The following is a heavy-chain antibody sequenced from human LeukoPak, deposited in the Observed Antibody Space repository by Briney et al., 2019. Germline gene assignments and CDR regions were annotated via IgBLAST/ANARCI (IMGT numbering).Heavy chain of an antibody. Sequence: GGSLRLSCAASGFTFSDYYMSWIRQAPGKGLEWVSYISSSGSTIYYADSVKGRFTISRDNAKNSLYLQMNSLRAEDTAVYYCARVVGLDYYDSSGPYYFDYWGQGTLVTVSS. V-gene: IGHV3-11*01. CDR1: GFTFSDYY. J-gene: IGHJ4*02. D-gene: IGHD3-22*01. CDR2: ISSSGSTI. CDR3: ARVVGLDYYDSSGPYYFDY.